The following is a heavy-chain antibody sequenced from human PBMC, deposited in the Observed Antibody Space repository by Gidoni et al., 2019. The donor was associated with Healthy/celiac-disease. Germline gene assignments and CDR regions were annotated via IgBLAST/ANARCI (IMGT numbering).Heavy chain of an antibody. J-gene: IGHJ5*02. Sequence: QVKLVQSGAEVKKPGAWVRLSCKASGYTFTSYGISWVRQAPGQGLEWMGWISAYDGNTNYAQKLQGRATMTTDTSTSTAYMELRSLRSDDTAVYYCASLYGSWRLDPWGQGTLITVSS. V-gene: IGHV1-18*01. CDR2: ISAYDGNT. CDR3: ASLYGSWRLDP. CDR1: GYTFTSYG. D-gene: IGHD3-10*01.